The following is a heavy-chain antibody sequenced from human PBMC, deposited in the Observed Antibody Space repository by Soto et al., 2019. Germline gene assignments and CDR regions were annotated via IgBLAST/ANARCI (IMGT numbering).Heavy chain of an antibody. V-gene: IGHV4-34*01. J-gene: IGHJ5*02. CDR2: INHSGST. CDR3: ARGPYDFWSGYYKESNWFDP. Sequence: SETLSLTCAVYGGSFSGYYWSWIRQPPGKGLEWIGEINHSGSTNYNPSLKSRVTISVDTSKNQFSLKLSFVTAADTAVYYCARGPYDFWSGYYKESNWFDPWGQGTLVTVSS. D-gene: IGHD3-3*01. CDR1: GGSFSGYY.